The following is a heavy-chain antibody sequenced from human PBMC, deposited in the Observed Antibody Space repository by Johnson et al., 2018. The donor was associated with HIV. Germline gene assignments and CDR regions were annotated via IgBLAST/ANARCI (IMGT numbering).Heavy chain of an antibody. J-gene: IGHJ3*01. Sequence: EVKLLESGGGLVQPGGSLGLSCAASGFTFSNYWMSWVRQAPGRGLEWVANIKQDGSEKYYVDSVKGRFTISRDNAKSSLYLQVNSLRAEDTAMYFCARDLMDSSDYPPDAFDVWGQGTMVTVSS. CDR2: IKQDGSEK. D-gene: IGHD3-22*01. V-gene: IGHV3-7*05. CDR1: GFTFSNYW. CDR3: ARDLMDSSDYPPDAFDV.